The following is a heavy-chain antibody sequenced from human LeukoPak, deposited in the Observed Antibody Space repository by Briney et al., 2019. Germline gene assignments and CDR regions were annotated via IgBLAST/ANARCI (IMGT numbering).Heavy chain of an antibody. V-gene: IGHV1-2*02. J-gene: IGHJ4*02. D-gene: IGHD5-18*01. CDR3: ARAPGGYSYGFYDY. CDR1: GYTSTGYY. CDR2: INPNSGGT. Sequence: ASVKVSCKASGYTSTGYYMHWVRQAPGQGLEWMGWINPNSGGTNYAQKFQGRVTMTRDTSISTAYMELSRLRSDDTAVYYCARAPGGYSYGFYDYWGRGTLVTVSS.